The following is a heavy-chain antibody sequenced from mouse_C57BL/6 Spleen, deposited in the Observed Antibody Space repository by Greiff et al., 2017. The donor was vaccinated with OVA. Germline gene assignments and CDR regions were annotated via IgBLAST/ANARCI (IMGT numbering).Heavy chain of an antibody. V-gene: IGHV1-47*01. Sequence: QVQLKESGAELVKPGASVTMSCKASGYTFTTYPIEWMKQTHGKSLEWIGNFHPYNDDTKYNEKFKGKATLTVEKSSSTVYLELSRLTSDDSAVYYCARGPYYYGSSLDYFDYWGQGTTLTGSS. CDR3: ARGPYYYGSSLDYFDY. D-gene: IGHD1-1*01. CDR2: FHPYNDDT. J-gene: IGHJ2*01. CDR1: GYTFTTYP.